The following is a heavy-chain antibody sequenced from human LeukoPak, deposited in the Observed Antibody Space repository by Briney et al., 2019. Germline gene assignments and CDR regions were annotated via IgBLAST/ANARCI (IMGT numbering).Heavy chain of an antibody. CDR1: GYTFTTYA. CDR2: ISTYNGNT. V-gene: IGHV1-18*01. Sequence: GASVKVSCKASGYTFTTYAVSWVRLAPGQGLEWMGWISTYNGNTEYVKSLQGRVTMTTDTSSSTAYMELRGLKSDDTAVYYCARFWTGYLPDYWGQGTLVTVSS. D-gene: IGHD3/OR15-3a*01. CDR3: ARFWTGYLPDY. J-gene: IGHJ4*02.